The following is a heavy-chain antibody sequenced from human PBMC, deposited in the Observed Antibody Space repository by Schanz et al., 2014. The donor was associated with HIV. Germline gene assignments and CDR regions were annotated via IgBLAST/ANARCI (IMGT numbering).Heavy chain of an antibody. CDR2: IYYSGST. Sequence: QVQLQESGPGLVKPSQTLSLTCTVSGGSISRGYYYWNWIRQHPGKGLEWIGYIYYSGSTYYNPSLKSRVTISVDTSKNQFSLKLSSVTAADTAVYYCARGLWEPRAIDIWGQGTMVTVSS. CDR3: ARGLWEPRAIDI. D-gene: IGHD1-26*01. J-gene: IGHJ3*02. V-gene: IGHV4-31*03. CDR1: GGSISRGYYY.